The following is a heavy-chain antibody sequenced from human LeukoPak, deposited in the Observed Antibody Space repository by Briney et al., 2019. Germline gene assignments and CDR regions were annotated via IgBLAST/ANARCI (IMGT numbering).Heavy chain of an antibody. D-gene: IGHD1-14*01. CDR2: ISGSGGTT. Sequence: GGSLRLSCAAFGFTFNNYAMNWVRQAPGKGLEWVSVISGSGGTTYYADSVKGRFTISRDSSKNTLYLQMNSLRAEDTAVYYCAKVSGGGLYYDGMDVWGQGTTVTVSS. CDR1: GFTFNNYA. J-gene: IGHJ6*02. V-gene: IGHV3-23*01. CDR3: AKVSGGGLYYDGMDV.